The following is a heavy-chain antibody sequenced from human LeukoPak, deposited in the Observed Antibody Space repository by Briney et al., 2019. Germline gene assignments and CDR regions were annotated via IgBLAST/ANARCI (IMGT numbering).Heavy chain of an antibody. V-gene: IGHV1-2*02. CDR3: ARAFRAAAGYMDV. CDR2: INPNSGGT. D-gene: IGHD6-13*01. Sequence: VASVKVSCKASGYTFTGYYMHWVRQAPGQGLEWMGWINPNSGGTNYAQKFRGRVTMTRDTSISTAYMELSRLRSDDTAVYYCARAFRAAAGYMDVWGKGTTVTVSS. CDR1: GYTFTGYY. J-gene: IGHJ6*03.